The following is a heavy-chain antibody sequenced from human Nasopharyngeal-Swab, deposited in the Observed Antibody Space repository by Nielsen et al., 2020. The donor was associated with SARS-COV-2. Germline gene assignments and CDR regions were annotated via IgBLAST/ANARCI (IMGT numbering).Heavy chain of an antibody. V-gene: IGHV3-23*01. Sequence: VRQAPGKGLEWVSAISGSGDRTYYADSVKGRFTISRDNSNNTLFLQLNSLRAEDAALYYCARGVRLNYDLYSYFYYMDVWGKGTTVTVSS. CDR3: ARGVRLNYDLYSYFYYMDV. CDR2: ISGSGDRT. D-gene: IGHD3-3*01. J-gene: IGHJ6*03.